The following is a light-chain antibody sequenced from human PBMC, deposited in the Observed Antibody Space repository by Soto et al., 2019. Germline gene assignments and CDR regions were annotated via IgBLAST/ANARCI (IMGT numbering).Light chain of an antibody. CDR1: QGISSR. V-gene: IGKV1-12*01. CDR2: AAS. J-gene: IGKJ4*01. Sequence: DIQMTQSPSSVSASVGDRVTITCRASQGISSRLDWYQQKPGKAPNLLIYAASNLQSGVPSRFSGSGSETDFTLTIGSLQPEDFATYCCQQANSFPLTFGGGTKVEIK. CDR3: QQANSFPLT.